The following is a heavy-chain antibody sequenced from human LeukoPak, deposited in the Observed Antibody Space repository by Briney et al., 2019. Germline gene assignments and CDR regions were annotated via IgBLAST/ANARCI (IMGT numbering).Heavy chain of an antibody. Sequence: PGGSLRLSCAAPGFTFSSYSMNWVRQAPGKGLEWVSSISSSSSYIYYADSVKGRFTISRDNAKNSLYLQMNSLRAEDTAVYYCARDVKGSTSKNYYYYMDVWGKGTTVTVSS. CDR1: GFTFSSYS. D-gene: IGHD2-2*01. CDR2: ISSSSSYI. V-gene: IGHV3-21*01. J-gene: IGHJ6*03. CDR3: ARDVKGSTSKNYYYYMDV.